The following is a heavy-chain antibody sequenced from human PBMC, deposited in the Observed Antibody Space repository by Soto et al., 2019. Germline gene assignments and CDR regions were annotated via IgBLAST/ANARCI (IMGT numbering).Heavy chain of an antibody. J-gene: IGHJ6*02. Sequence: TVGSLRLSCAASAFTFSTYAMTWVRQAPWKGLEWVSGISDSGGSTYYADSLKGRFTISRDNSKNTLFLQMNSLRAEDTAVYYCATRRDASYYYYGMDVWGQGTAVTVSS. CDR2: ISDSGGST. CDR3: ATRRDASYYYYGMDV. V-gene: IGHV3-23*01. CDR1: AFTFSTYA. D-gene: IGHD2-2*01.